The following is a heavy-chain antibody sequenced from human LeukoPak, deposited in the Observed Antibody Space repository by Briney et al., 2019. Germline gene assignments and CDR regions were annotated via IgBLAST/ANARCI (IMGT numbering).Heavy chain of an antibody. CDR3: ARARDGYKYYFDY. Sequence: GGSLRLSCAASGFTVSSNYMSWVRQAPGKGLEWVSIIYVGGSTYYADSVKGRFTISRDNSKNTLYLQMNSLGAEDTAVYYCARARDGYKYYFDYWGQGTLVTVSS. V-gene: IGHV3-53*01. D-gene: IGHD5-24*01. CDR2: IYVGGST. J-gene: IGHJ4*02. CDR1: GFTVSSNY.